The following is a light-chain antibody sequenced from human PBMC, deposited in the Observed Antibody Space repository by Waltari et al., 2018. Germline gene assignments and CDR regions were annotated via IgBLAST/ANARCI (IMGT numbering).Light chain of an antibody. CDR3: QQYFSVPYT. CDR1: QNLLYSANNKDY. CDR2: WAS. J-gene: IGKJ2*01. Sequence: DIVMTQSPDSLAVSLGERATIKGKSSQNLLYSANNKDYLAWYKQKPGQPPKLLIYWASTRESGVPDRFSGSGSGTDFTLSVNSLQAEDVAVYYCQQYFSVPYTFGQGTKLEIK. V-gene: IGKV4-1*01.